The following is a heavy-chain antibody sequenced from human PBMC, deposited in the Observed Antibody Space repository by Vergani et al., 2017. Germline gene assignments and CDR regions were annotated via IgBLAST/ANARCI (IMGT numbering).Heavy chain of an antibody. V-gene: IGHV3-48*01. Sequence: EVQLVESGGGLVQPGGSLRLSCAASGFTFSSYSMNWVRQAPGKGLEWVSYISSSSSTIYYADSVKGRFTISRDNAKNSLYLQMNSLRAEDTAVYYCAGIRDNYSSSWYSYYYYYYGMDFWGQGTTVTVSS. CDR1: GFTFSSYS. J-gene: IGHJ6*02. D-gene: IGHD6-13*01. CDR2: ISSSSSTI. CDR3: AGIRDNYSSSWYSYYYYYYGMDF.